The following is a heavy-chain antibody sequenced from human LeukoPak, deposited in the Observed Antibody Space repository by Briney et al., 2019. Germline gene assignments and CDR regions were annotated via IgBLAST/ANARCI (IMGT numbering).Heavy chain of an antibody. D-gene: IGHD4-11*01. J-gene: IGHJ4*02. CDR2: FYHSGTT. CDR1: DYSITNGYY. Sequence: SSETLSLTCTVSDYSITNGYYWGRLRQPPGKGLGWIGSFYHSGTTYYNPSLKSRLTISVDTSNNQFSLSLSSVTAAATAIYYCARSDYRSFDYGGQRPLVTVSS. V-gene: IGHV4-38-2*02. CDR3: ARSDYRSFDY.